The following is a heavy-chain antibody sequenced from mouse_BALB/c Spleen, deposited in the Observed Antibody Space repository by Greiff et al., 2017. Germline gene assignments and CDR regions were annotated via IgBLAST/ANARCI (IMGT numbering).Heavy chain of an antibody. CDR1: GFTFSSYT. Sequence: EVQGVESGGGLVKPGGSLKLSCAASGFTFSSYTMSWVRQTPEKRLEWVATISSGGSYTYYPDSVKGRFTISRDNAKNTLYLQMSSLKSEDTAMYYCTRDQDYGSSLYFDYWGQGTTLTVSS. V-gene: IGHV5-6-4*01. CDR3: TRDQDYGSSLYFDY. CDR2: ISSGGSYT. D-gene: IGHD1-1*01. J-gene: IGHJ2*01.